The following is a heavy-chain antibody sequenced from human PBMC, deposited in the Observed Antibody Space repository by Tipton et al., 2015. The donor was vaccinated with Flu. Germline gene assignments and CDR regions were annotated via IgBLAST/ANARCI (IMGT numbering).Heavy chain of an antibody. V-gene: IGHV4-4*07. J-gene: IGHJ4*02. D-gene: IGHD4/OR15-4a*01. CDR1: GGSISGYS. Sequence: GLVKPSETLSLTCSVSGGSISGYSWSWIRQPPGKGLEWIGSIYPSGTTYYNPSLKSRVYMSTDTSKNQFSLKVTSVTAADTAVYYCARIQFSDYGNYYFDYWGQGTLVTVSS. CDR3: ARIQFSDYGNYYFDY. CDR2: IYPSGTT.